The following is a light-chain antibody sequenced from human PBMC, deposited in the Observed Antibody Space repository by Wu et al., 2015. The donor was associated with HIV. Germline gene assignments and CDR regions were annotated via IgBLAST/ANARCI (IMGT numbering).Light chain of an antibody. V-gene: IGKV3-20*01. J-gene: IGKJ5*01. CDR2: ATS. CDR3: QQYVSSPT. Sequence: EIVLTQSPATLSLSPGERATLSCRASQNVRSYLAWYQQKPGQAPRLLIYATSNRATGIPDRISGSGSGTLFTLTISRLEPEDSAVYFCQQYVSSPTFGQGTRLEIK. CDR1: QNVRSY.